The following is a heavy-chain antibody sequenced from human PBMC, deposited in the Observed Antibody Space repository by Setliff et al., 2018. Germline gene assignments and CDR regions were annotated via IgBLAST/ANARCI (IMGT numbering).Heavy chain of an antibody. V-gene: IGHV3-23*01. CDR1: GFSFSSYA. CDR2: IIGSGIST. Sequence: GGSLRLSCAASGFSFSSYAMSWVRQAPGKGLEWVSSIIGSGISTYYADSVQGRFTISRDNHKYTLYLQMNSLRVEDTAIYYCAKSPHDFWSGRVFFDYWGQGMLVTVSS. J-gene: IGHJ4*01. D-gene: IGHD3-3*01. CDR3: AKSPHDFWSGRVFFDY.